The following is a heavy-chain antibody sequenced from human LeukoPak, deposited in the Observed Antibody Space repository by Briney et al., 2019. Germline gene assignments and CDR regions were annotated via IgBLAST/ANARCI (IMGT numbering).Heavy chain of an antibody. CDR3: ARVVGSSWSDY. Sequence: GRSLRLSCAASGFTFSSYAMHWVRQAPGKGLEWVAVISYDGSNKYYADSVKGRFTISRDSSKNTLYLQMNSLRAEDTAVYYCARVVGSSWSDYWGQGTLVTVSS. J-gene: IGHJ4*02. D-gene: IGHD6-13*01. CDR1: GFTFSSYA. CDR2: ISYDGSNK. V-gene: IGHV3-30*04.